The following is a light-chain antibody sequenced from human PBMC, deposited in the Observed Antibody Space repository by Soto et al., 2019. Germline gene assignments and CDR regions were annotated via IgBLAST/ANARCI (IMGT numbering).Light chain of an antibody. V-gene: IGKV1-12*01. J-gene: IGKJ1*01. CDR2: AAS. Sequence: IQMTQCPSCVSAYVGDGVTITCWASQGISSWLAWYQQKPGKAPKLLIYAASSLQSGVPSRSSGSGSGTDFPLTISSLQPEDFATYYCQQANSFPPTFGQGTQVDIK. CDR3: QQANSFPPT. CDR1: QGISSW.